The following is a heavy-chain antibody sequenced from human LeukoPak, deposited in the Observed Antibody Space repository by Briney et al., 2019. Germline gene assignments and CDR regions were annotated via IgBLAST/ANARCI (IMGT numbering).Heavy chain of an antibody. Sequence: PGRSLRLSCAASGFTFSSYGMHWVRQAPGKGLEWVAVISYDGSNKYYADSVKGRFTISRDNSKNTLYLQMNSLRAEDTAVYYCAKDPSSSWFGDYFDYWGQGTLVTVSS. CDR3: AKDPSSSWFGDYFDY. CDR1: GFTFSSYG. V-gene: IGHV3-30*18. CDR2: ISYDGSNK. D-gene: IGHD6-13*01. J-gene: IGHJ4*02.